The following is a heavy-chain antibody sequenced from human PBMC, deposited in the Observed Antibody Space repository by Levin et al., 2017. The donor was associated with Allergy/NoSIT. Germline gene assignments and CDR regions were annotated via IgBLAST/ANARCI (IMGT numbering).Heavy chain of an antibody. CDR3: ARDGPGWAVAGTPFDY. CDR1: GGSISSSSYY. Sequence: SETLSLTCTVSGGSISSSSYYWGWIRQPPGKGLEWIGSIYYSGSTYYNPSLKSRVTISVDTSKNQFSLKLSSVTAADTAVYYCARDGPGWAVAGTPFDYWGQGTLVTVSS. D-gene: IGHD6-19*01. J-gene: IGHJ4*02. V-gene: IGHV4-39*07. CDR2: IYYSGST.